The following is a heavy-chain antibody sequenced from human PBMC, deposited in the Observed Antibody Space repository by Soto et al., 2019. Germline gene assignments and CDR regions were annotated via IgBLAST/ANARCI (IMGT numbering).Heavy chain of an antibody. V-gene: IGHV3-73*01. CDR3: TRLNAYSSSWYDGGRHYGMDV. J-gene: IGHJ6*02. CDR2: IRSKGDSYAT. Sequence: GGSLRLSCAASGFFFSGSPIHWVRQASGKGLEWVGRIRSKGDSYATAYAASVEGRFTISRDDSKNTAYLQMNSLKTDDTAVYYCTRLNAYSSSWYDGGRHYGMDVWGQGTTVTVSS. CDR1: GFFFSGSP. D-gene: IGHD6-13*01.